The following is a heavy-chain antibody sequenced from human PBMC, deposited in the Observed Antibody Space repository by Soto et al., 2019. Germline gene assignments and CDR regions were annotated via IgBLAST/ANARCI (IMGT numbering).Heavy chain of an antibody. J-gene: IGHJ6*03. CDR1: GGSFSGYY. Sequence: PSETLSLTCAVYGGSFSGYYWSWIRQPPGKGLEWIGEINHSGSTNYNPSLKSRVTISVDTSKNQFSLKLSSVTAADTAVYYCARGWGYDFWSGYYSINYYYYMDVWGKGTTVTVSS. V-gene: IGHV4-34*01. D-gene: IGHD3-3*01. CDR2: INHSGST. CDR3: ARGWGYDFWSGYYSINYYYYMDV.